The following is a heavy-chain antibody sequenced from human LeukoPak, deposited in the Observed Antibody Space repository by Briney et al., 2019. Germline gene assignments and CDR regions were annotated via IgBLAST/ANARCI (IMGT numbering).Heavy chain of an antibody. CDR2: INTNTGNP. CDR3: ARDRLTAVTSSNWFDP. CDR1: GYTFTSYA. Sequence: GASVKVSCKASGYTFTSYAMNWVRQAPGQGLEWMGWINTNTGNPTYAQGFTGRFVFSLDTSVSTAYLQISSLKAEDTAVYYCARDRLTAVTSSNWFDPWGQGTLVTVSS. D-gene: IGHD4-17*01. J-gene: IGHJ5*02. V-gene: IGHV7-4-1*02.